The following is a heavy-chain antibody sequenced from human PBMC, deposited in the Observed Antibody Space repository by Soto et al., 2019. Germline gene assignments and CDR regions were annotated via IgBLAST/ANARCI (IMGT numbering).Heavy chain of an antibody. CDR2: TWHDGSNK. Sequence: GGSLRLSCAASGFTFSSYSMHWVRQAPGKGLEWVALTWHDGSNKYYADSVNGRFTISRDNPKNTLYLQMNSLRAEDTAVYYCASNGDYYDSSGYYHWIDYWGQGTLVTVSS. CDR3: ASNGDYYDSSGYYHWIDY. D-gene: IGHD3-22*01. CDR1: GFTFSSYS. J-gene: IGHJ4*02. V-gene: IGHV3-33*01.